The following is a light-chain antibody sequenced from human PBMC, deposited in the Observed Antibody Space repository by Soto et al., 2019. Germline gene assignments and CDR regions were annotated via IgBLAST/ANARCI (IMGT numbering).Light chain of an antibody. J-gene: IGKJ4*01. V-gene: IGKV1-33*01. Sequence: DIQMTQSPSSLSAPVGDRVTVTCPASQDISNSLNWYQHKPGEAPRLLIYDASNLEAGVPSRFSGSGSGTHFTFTISSLQPEDIATYYCQQYDDLSALTFGGGTKVDIK. CDR3: QQYDDLSALT. CDR1: QDISNS. CDR2: DAS.